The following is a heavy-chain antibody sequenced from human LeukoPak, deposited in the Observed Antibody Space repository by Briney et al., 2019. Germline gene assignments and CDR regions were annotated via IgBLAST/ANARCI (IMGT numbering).Heavy chain of an antibody. Sequence: SETLSLTCTVSGGSISGSRYSWGWIRQPPGKGLEWIGNIHDSGNTYYNPSLKSRVTISVDTSKSQFSLRLSSVTAADTAVYYCARGYCTNGVCYTFDYWGQGALVTVSS. CDR3: ARGYCTNGVCYTFDY. CDR1: GGSISGSRYS. V-gene: IGHV4-39*07. J-gene: IGHJ4*02. D-gene: IGHD2-8*01. CDR2: IHDSGNT.